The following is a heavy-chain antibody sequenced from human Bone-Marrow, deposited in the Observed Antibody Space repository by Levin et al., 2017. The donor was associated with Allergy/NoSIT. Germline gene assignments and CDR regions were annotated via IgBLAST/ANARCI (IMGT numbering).Heavy chain of an antibody. CDR3: ARTTFTSPDY. Sequence: GRFTISRDSSTNTLYLQMGSLRIEDTAVYYCARTTFTSPDYWGQGTLVTVSS. J-gene: IGHJ4*02. D-gene: IGHD2-2*01. V-gene: IGHV3-64*01.